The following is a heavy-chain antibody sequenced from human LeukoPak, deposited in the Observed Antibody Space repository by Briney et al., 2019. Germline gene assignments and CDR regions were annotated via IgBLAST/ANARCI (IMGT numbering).Heavy chain of an antibody. CDR1: GFTFSSYV. Sequence: PGRSLRLSCAASGFTFSSYVMHWVRQAPGKGLEWVSYISSSGSTIYYADSVKGRFTISRDNAKNSLYLQMNSLRVEDTAVYYCARGEEQWLFNWFDPWGQGTLVTVSS. V-gene: IGHV3-48*03. D-gene: IGHD6-19*01. J-gene: IGHJ5*02. CDR2: ISSSGSTI. CDR3: ARGEEQWLFNWFDP.